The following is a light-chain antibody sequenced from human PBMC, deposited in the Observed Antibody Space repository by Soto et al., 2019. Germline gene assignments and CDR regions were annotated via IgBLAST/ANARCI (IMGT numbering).Light chain of an antibody. J-gene: IGLJ1*01. CDR1: GSDVGFYSY. CDR2: EVT. V-gene: IGLV2-8*01. Sequence: QSALTQPPSASGSPGQSVTISCTGSGSDVGFYSYVSWYQQHPGKTPKLILYEVTKRPSGVPDRFSGSKSGNTASLTVSGLQAEDEADYYCISYTGSSTSYVFGSGTKVTVL. CDR3: ISYTGSSTSYV.